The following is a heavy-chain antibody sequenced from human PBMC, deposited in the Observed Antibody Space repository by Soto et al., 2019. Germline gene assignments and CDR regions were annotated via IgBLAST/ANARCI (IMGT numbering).Heavy chain of an antibody. Sequence: PGGSLRLSCAASGFTFSSYWMSWVRQAPGKGLEWVANIKQDGSEKYYVDSVKGRFTISRDNAKNSLYLQMNSLRAEDTAVYYCARDLYYYGSSGGGPDYWGQGTLVTVSS. CDR2: IKQDGSEK. CDR1: GFTFSSYW. D-gene: IGHD3-22*01. CDR3: ARDLYYYGSSGGGPDY. J-gene: IGHJ4*02. V-gene: IGHV3-7*01.